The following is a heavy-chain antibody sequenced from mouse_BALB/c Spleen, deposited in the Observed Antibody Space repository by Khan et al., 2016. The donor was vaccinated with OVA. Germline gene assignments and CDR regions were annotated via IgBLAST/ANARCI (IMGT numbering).Heavy chain of an antibody. CDR2: IWGGGGT. Sequence: QVQLKQSGPGLVAPSQSLSITCTVSGFSLSRYNIHWVRQPPGKGLEWLGMIWGGGGTDYNSTLKSRLSISKDNPKNQVFLKMNSLQTDDTAMYFCARAYYRYDGYYAMDYWGQGTSVTVSS. D-gene: IGHD2-14*01. CDR1: GFSLSRYN. CDR3: ARAYYRYDGYYAMDY. V-gene: IGHV2-6-4*01. J-gene: IGHJ4*01.